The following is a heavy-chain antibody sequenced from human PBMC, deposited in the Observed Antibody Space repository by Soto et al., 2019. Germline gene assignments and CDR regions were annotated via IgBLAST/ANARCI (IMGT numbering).Heavy chain of an antibody. V-gene: IGHV4-61*01. J-gene: IGHJ4*02. CDR3: ARWELDFTSNYYDSSGSRDY. CDR1: GGSVSSGSYY. Sequence: SETLSLTCTVSGGSVSSGSYYWSWIRQPPGKGLEWIGYIYYSGSTNYNPSLKSRVTISVDTSKNQFSLKLSSVTAADTAVYYCARWELDFTSNYYDSSGSRDYWGQGTLVTVSS. D-gene: IGHD3-22*01. CDR2: IYYSGST.